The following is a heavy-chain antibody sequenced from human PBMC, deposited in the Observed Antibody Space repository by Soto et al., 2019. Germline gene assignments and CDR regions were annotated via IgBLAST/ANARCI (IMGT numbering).Heavy chain of an antibody. Sequence: SGPTLVNPTQTLTLTCTFSGFSLSTSGVGVEWIRKPPRKALEWLALIYWNDDKRYSPSLKSRLTITMDTSKNQVVLTMTNMDPVDTATYYCAHSHDSRYGMDVWGQGTTVTVSS. CDR2: IYWNDDK. CDR1: GFSLSTSGVG. J-gene: IGHJ6*02. D-gene: IGHD3-22*01. V-gene: IGHV2-5*01. CDR3: AHSHDSRYGMDV.